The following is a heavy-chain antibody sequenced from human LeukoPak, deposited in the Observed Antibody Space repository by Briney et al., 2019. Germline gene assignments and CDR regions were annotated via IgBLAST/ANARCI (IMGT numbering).Heavy chain of an antibody. Sequence: GGSLRLSCAASGFTFSSYSMNWVRQAPGKGLEWVSSISSNSSYIYYADSVKGRFTISRDNAKNSLYLQMNSLRAEDTAVYYCARDPEIVAPPRAFDIWGQGTMVTVSS. CDR1: GFTFSSYS. V-gene: IGHV3-21*01. J-gene: IGHJ3*02. CDR3: ARDPEIVAPPRAFDI. CDR2: ISSNSSYI. D-gene: IGHD3-22*01.